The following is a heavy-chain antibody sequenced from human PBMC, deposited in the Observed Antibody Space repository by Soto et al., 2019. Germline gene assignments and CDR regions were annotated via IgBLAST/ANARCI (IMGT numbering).Heavy chain of an antibody. J-gene: IGHJ4*02. D-gene: IGHD3-3*02. Sequence: QVQLRQSGPGLVKPSQTLSLTCAISGDSVSRHGVAWNWIRQSPSRGLEWLGRTYYRSKWSSDYAVSLKSRITINPDTSKSQVSLQLNSVTPEDTAVYYCVRGQHSAFDSWGQGTLVTVSS. CDR2: TYYRSKWSS. CDR3: VRGQHSAFDS. V-gene: IGHV6-1*01. CDR1: GDSVSRHGVA.